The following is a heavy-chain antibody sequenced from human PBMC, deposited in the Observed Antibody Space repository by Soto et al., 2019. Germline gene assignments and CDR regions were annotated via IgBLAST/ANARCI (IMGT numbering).Heavy chain of an antibody. CDR3: ATNVDSGYYVRRFDP. CDR2: IIPLFGTP. J-gene: IGHJ5*02. CDR1: GGTFSTYP. Sequence: SVKVSCKASGGTFSTYPISWVRQAPGQGLEWMGGIIPLFGTPDYAQRFQGRVTFTADESTTTVYMELSSLRSEDTAVYYCATNVDSGYYVRRFDPWGQGTLVTVSS. D-gene: IGHD3-3*01. V-gene: IGHV1-69*13.